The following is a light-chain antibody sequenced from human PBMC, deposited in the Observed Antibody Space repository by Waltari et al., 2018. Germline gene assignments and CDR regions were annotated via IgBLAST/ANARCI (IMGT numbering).Light chain of an antibody. CDR3: QNHERLPAT. V-gene: IGKV3-20*01. CDR1: QSVSTF. CDR2: GAS. J-gene: IGKJ1*01. Sequence: EVVLTQFPGTLSLSPGERATLFCRASQSVSTFLAWSPQKAGQAPRLLIYGASSRATGIPDRFSGSGSGTDFSLTISRLEPEDFAVYYCQNHERLPATFGQGTKVEIK.